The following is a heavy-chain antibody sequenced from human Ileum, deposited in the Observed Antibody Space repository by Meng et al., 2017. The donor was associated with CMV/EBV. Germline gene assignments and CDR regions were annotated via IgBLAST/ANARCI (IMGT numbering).Heavy chain of an antibody. CDR3: TTGYGSSWYG. D-gene: IGHD6-13*01. J-gene: IGHJ4*02. Sequence: CAASGFNSSDAWMSWVRQAPGKGLEWVGVVRRKIDGETTEYAAPAKGRFTISRDDSKKMAYLEMSSLRVEDTGLYYCTTGYGSSWYGWGQGTLVTVSS. CDR1: GFNSSDAW. CDR2: VRRKIDGETT. V-gene: IGHV3-15*01.